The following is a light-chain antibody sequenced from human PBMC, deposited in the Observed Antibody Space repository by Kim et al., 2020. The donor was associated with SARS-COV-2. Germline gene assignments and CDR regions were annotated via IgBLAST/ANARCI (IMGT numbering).Light chain of an antibody. V-gene: IGLV1-44*01. Sequence: GQRVTISCSGSSSKFGRKTVNWYQQHPGTAPKLLIYSNNKRHSGGPDRFSGSKSGTSASLAISGLQSEDEADYYCAAWDDSLNGYVFVTGTEVTVL. CDR2: SNN. CDR1: SSKFGRKT. J-gene: IGLJ1*01. CDR3: AAWDDSLNGYV.